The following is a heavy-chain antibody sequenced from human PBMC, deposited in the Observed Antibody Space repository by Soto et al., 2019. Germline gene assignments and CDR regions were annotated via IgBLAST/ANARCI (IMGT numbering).Heavy chain of an antibody. CDR2: ISNDVRNI. V-gene: IGHV3-30*18. CDR3: VKDTLGGMTPVFMPGPD. Sequence: VQLVESGGGVVQPGRSLRLSCAASGLTFSTYGFHWVRQAPGKGLEWVAVISNDVRNIHYAESVKDRFTISRDNSKNTLYLQMNSLRPNDTAVYYCVKDTLGGMTPVFMPGPDWGQGTLVTVSS. D-gene: IGHD2-2*01. CDR1: GLTFSTYG. J-gene: IGHJ4*02.